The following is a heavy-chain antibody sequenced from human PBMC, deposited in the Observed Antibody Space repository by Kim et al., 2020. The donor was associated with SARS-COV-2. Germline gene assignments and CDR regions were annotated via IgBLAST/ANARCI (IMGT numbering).Heavy chain of an antibody. CDR2: ISHTGST. J-gene: IGHJ4*02. V-gene: IGHV4-4*01. CDR3: ARVKAGDSGSAS. D-gene: IGHD5-12*01. CDR1: GVSISSASW. Sequence: SETLSLTCTVSGVSISSASWWSWVRQAPGKGLEWIGEISHTGSTNYNPPLKSRVSISIDESKNQFSLKITSVNAADRGVYCCARVKAGDSGSASWGRGTLVAVSS.